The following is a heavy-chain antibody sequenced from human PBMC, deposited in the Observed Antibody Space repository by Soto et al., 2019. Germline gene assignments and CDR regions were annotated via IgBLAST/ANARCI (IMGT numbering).Heavy chain of an antibody. D-gene: IGHD3-16*01. CDR3: AGGLRGISFYVMDV. V-gene: IGHV3-33*01. Sequence: QVQLVESGGGVVQPGRSLRLSCAASGFTFSLYGMHWVRQAPGKGLEWVAVIWYDGSNKFYADSVKGRFTISRDNSKNTLYLQMNSLRDEDTAVYYCAGGLRGISFYVMDVWGQGTTVIVSS. CDR2: IWYDGSNK. J-gene: IGHJ6*02. CDR1: GFTFSLYG.